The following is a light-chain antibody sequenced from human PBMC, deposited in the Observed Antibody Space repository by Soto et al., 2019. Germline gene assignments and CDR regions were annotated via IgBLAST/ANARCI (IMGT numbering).Light chain of an antibody. CDR2: DAS. CDR3: QQRSNWPPT. CDR1: QSVTSN. V-gene: IGKV3-11*01. Sequence: EIVLTQSPATLSLSPGERATLSCMASQSVTSNLAWYQQKPGQAPRLLIYDASNRATGIPARFSGSGSGTDFTLTISSLEPEDFAVYYCQQRSNWPPTFGQGTRLEIK. J-gene: IGKJ5*01.